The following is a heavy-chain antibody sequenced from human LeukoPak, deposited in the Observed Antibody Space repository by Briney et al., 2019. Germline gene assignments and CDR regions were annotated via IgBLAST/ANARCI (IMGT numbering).Heavy chain of an antibody. CDR2: ISYDGSNK. Sequence: GRSLRLSCAASGFTFSSYAMHWVRQAPGKGLEWVAVISYDGSNKYYADSVKGRFTISRDNSKNTLYLQMNSLRAEDTAVYYCAREQYSSGWYEGSYYYYGMDVWGQGTTVTVSS. J-gene: IGHJ6*02. D-gene: IGHD6-19*01. CDR3: AREQYSSGWYEGSYYYYGMDV. V-gene: IGHV3-30-3*01. CDR1: GFTFSSYA.